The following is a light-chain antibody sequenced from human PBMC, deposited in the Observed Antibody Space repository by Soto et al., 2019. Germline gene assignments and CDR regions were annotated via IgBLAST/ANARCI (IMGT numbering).Light chain of an antibody. CDR3: QSFDSSLNGV. CDR1: SSNFGAGYD. Sequence: QSVLTQPPSVSGAPGQRVTISCTGSSSNFGAGYDVHWYQQVPGAAPKVLIYANNNRPSGVPDRFSGSKSGTSASLAITGLQAEDEADYYCQSFDSSLNGVFGGGTKLTVL. V-gene: IGLV1-40*01. J-gene: IGLJ3*02. CDR2: ANN.